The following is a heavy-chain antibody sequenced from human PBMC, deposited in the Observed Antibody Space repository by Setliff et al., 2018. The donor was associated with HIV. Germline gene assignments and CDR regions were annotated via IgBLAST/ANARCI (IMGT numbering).Heavy chain of an antibody. J-gene: IGHJ4*02. CDR2: ISSSSSSI. CDR1: GFTFSSYS. V-gene: IGHV3-48*01. Sequence: GGSLRLSCAASGFTFSSYSMNWVRQAPGKGLEWVSYISSSSSSIYHADSVKGRFTISRDNAKNTLYRQMNRLRAEDTALYYCVRGPQFRPHWGQGTLVTVSS. CDR3: VRGPQFRPH.